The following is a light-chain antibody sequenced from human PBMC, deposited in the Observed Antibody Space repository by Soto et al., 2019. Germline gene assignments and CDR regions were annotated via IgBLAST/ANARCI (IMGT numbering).Light chain of an antibody. V-gene: IGKV3-15*01. CDR3: QQYNNWPGT. Sequence: EIVMTQSPAPLSVSPGERAALSCRASQSVSISLAWYQQKPGQAPRLLIYSATTRATGIPARFSGSGSGTEFTLTISSLQSEDFAVYYCQQYNNWPGTFGQGTKVDIK. J-gene: IGKJ1*01. CDR2: SAT. CDR1: QSVSIS.